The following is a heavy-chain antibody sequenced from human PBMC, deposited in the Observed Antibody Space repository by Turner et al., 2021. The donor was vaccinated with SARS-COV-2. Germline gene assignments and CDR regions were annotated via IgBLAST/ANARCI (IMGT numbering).Heavy chain of an antibody. CDR3: ARHQGSASGYDHGMNV. V-gene: IGHV4-59*08. CDR2: FYKIGSI. Sequence: QVQLQESGPGLVRPSEPLSLTCTVSGGSISSKSWSWIRQSPGRGLEWIGYFYKIGSIDYNPTLRSRVTISVDTSKNQLSLNLISVTAADTAVYYCARHQGSASGYDHGMNVWGQGTAVIVSS. CDR1: GGSISSKS. J-gene: IGHJ6*02. D-gene: IGHD1-26*01.